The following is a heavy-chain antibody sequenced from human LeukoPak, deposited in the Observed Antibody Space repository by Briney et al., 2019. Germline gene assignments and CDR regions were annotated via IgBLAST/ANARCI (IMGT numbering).Heavy chain of an antibody. V-gene: IGHV1-2*02. CDR2: INPNSGGT. J-gene: IGHJ5*02. CDR3: ARGFIVVVTAIKNSRWFDP. Sequence: ASVKVSCKASGYTFSGYYMHWVRQAPGQGLEWMGWINPNSGGTNYAQKFQGRVTMTRNTSISTAYMELSSLRSEDTAVYYCARGFIVVVTAIKNSRWFDPWGQGTLVTVSS. D-gene: IGHD2-21*02. CDR1: GYTFSGYY.